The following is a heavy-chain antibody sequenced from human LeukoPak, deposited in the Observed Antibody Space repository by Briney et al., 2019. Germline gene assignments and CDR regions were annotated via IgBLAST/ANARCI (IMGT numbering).Heavy chain of an antibody. CDR2: IYSGGST. CDR1: GFTVSSNY. V-gene: IGHV3-53*05. Sequence: PGGSLRLSCAASGFTVSSNYMSWVRQAPGKGLEWVSVIYSGGSTYYADSVKGRFTISRDNSKNTLYLQMNSLRAEDTAVYYCARDPSSSWYFDYWGQGTLVTVSS. CDR3: ARDPSSSWYFDY. J-gene: IGHJ4*02. D-gene: IGHD6-13*01.